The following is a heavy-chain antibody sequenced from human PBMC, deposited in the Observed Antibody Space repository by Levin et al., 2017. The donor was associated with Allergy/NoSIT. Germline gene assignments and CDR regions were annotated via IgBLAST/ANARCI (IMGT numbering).Heavy chain of an antibody. D-gene: IGHD6-13*01. CDR3: ATGYSSSYYSLVY. Sequence: LSLTCAVSGFTFSSNGMTWVRQAPGKGLEWVSSISRTGSRTYYADSVRGRFTISRDNSKNTMSLQMNSPRAEGTAVFYCATGYSSSYYSLVYWGRGTLVTVSS. J-gene: IGHJ4*02. CDR1: GFTFSSNG. CDR2: ISRTGSRT. V-gene: IGHV3-23*01.